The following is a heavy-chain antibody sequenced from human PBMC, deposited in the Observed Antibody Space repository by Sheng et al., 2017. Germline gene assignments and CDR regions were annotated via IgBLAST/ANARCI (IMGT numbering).Heavy chain of an antibody. CDR1: GGSFSGYY. D-gene: IGHD3-16*01. J-gene: IGHJ6*02. Sequence: QVQLQQWGAGLLKASETLSLTCAVYGGSFSGYYWSWIRQPPGKGLEWIGEINHSGSTNYNPSLKSRVTISVDTSKNQFSLKLSSVTAADTAVYYCARHYGHYGMDVWGQGTTGHRLL. CDR2: INHSGST. CDR3: ARHYGHYGMDV. V-gene: IGHV4-34*01.